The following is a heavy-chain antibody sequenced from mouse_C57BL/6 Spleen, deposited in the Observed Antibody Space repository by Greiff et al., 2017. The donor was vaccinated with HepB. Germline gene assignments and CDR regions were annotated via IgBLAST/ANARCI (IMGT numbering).Heavy chain of an antibody. CDR1: GYTFTDYN. V-gene: IGHV1-22*01. D-gene: IGHD1-1*01. CDR2: INPNNGGT. Sequence: EVQLQQSGPELVKPGASVKMSCKASGYTFTDYNMHWVKQSHGKSLEWIGYINPNNGGTSYNQKFKGKATLTVNKSSSTAYMELRSLTSEDSAVYYCARSGNYYGSSYVLFDYWGQGTTLTVSS. J-gene: IGHJ2*01. CDR3: ARSGNYYGSSYVLFDY.